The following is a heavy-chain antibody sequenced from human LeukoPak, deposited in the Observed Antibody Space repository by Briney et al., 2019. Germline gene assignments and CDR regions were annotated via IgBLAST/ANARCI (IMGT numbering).Heavy chain of an antibody. Sequence: PSETLSLTCTVSGGSISSRSSYWGWIRQPPGKGLEWIASIYYSGNTYYNPSLKSRVTISADTSKDQFSLRLSSVTAADTAVYYCARQGFGDPWAFDIWGQGTMVTVSS. V-gene: IGHV4-39*07. J-gene: IGHJ3*02. CDR2: IYYSGNT. D-gene: IGHD3-10*01. CDR1: GGSISSRSSY. CDR3: ARQGFGDPWAFDI.